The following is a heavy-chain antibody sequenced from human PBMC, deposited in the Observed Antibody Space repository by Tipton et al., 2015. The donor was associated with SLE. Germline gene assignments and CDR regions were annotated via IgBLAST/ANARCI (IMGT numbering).Heavy chain of an antibody. Sequence: TLSLTCTVSGGSISSYYWGWIRQPPGKGLEWIGYIYYSGSTNYNPSLKSRVTISVDTSKNQFSLKLSSVTAADTAVYYCARFRAITMVRGVISWYFDLWGRGTLVTVSS. D-gene: IGHD3-10*01. CDR3: ARFRAITMVRGVISWYFDL. CDR1: GGSISSYY. CDR2: IYYSGST. J-gene: IGHJ2*01. V-gene: IGHV4-59*07.